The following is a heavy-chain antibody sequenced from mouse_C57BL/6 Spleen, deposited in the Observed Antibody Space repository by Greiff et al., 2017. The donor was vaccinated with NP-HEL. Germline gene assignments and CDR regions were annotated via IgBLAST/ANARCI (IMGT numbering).Heavy chain of an antibody. CDR1: GYSFTDYN. Sequence: VQLQQSGPELVKPGASVKISCKASGYSFTDYNMNWVKQSNGKSLEWIGVINPNYGTTSYNQKFKGKATLTVDQSSISSYMQLNSLTSDDSSFYYSARGDSPYYYALDYWGQGTSVTVSA. CDR2: INPNYGTT. CDR3: ARGDSPYYYALDY. V-gene: IGHV1-39*01. J-gene: IGHJ4*01.